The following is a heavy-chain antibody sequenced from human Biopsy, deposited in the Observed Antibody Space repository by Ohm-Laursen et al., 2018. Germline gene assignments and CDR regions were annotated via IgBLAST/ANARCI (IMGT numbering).Heavy chain of an antibody. CDR3: GSSINLGY. J-gene: IGHJ4*02. CDR1: GFAFSSSW. V-gene: IGHV3-74*01. Sequence: GSLRLSCAASGFAFSSSWMYWVRQGPGKGLEWVSRLDSDGNFINYADSVKGRFTISRDNAKNTLYLQMNGLRAEDTGVYYCGSSINLGYWGRGTLVTVSS. CDR2: LDSDGNFI. D-gene: IGHD4-11*01.